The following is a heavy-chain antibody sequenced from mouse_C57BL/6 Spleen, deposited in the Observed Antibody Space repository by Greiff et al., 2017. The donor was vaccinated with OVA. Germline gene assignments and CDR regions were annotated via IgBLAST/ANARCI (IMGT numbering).Heavy chain of an antibody. CDR3: ASKGDGYYEYYAMDY. Sequence: QVQLQQSGPELVKPGASVKIPCKASGYAFSSSWMNWVKQRPGTGLEWIGRIYPGDGDTNYNGKFKGKATLTAAKSSSTAYMQRSSLPAEDSAVYFCASKGDGYYEYYAMDYWGQGTSVTVSS. J-gene: IGHJ4*01. D-gene: IGHD2-3*01. V-gene: IGHV1-82*01. CDR2: IYPGDGDT. CDR1: GYAFSSSW.